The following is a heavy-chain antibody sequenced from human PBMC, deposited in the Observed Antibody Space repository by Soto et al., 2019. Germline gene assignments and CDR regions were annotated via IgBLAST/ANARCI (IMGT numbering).Heavy chain of an antibody. V-gene: IGHV3-30-3*01. J-gene: IGHJ4*02. CDR1: GFTFSSYA. D-gene: IGHD5-12*01. CDR3: ARDSHRRRPIGAVGY. CDR2: ISYDGSNK. Sequence: QVQLVESGGGVVQPGRSLRLSCAASGFTFSSYAMRWVRQAPGKGLEWVAVISYDGSNKYYADSVKGRFTISRDNSKNTLYLQMNGLRAEDTAVYYCARDSHRRRPIGAVGYWGQGTLVTVSS.